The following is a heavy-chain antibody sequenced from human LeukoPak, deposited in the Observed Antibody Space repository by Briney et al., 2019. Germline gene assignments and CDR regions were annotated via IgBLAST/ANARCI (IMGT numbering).Heavy chain of an antibody. D-gene: IGHD6-19*01. Sequence: SETLSLTCTVSGGSISSYYWSWIRQPPGKGLEWIGNIYYTGSTNYNPSLKSRVTISVDTSKNQFSLKLSSVTAADTAVYYCARASSSGWYPYSIGGLWFDYWGQGTLVTVSS. J-gene: IGHJ4*02. CDR3: ARASSSGWYPYSIGGLWFDY. CDR1: GGSISSYY. CDR2: IYYTGST. V-gene: IGHV4-59*01.